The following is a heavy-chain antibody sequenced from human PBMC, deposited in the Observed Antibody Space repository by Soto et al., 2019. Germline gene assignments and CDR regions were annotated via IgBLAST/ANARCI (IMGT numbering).Heavy chain of an antibody. Sequence: QVQLVQSGAEVKKPGASVKVSCKASGYTFTSYATHWVRQAPGHRLERMGWINAGNGNTKYSQKFQGRVTISRDTSASTAYMELSSLRAEDTAVYYCARGPGGPDGPGDYWGQGTLVTVSS. D-gene: IGHD2-15*01. CDR3: ARGPGGPDGPGDY. CDR1: GYTFTSYA. CDR2: INAGNGNT. V-gene: IGHV1-3*01. J-gene: IGHJ4*02.